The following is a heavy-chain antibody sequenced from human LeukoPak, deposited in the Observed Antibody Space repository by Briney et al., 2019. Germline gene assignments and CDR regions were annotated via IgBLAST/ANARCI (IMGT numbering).Heavy chain of an antibody. V-gene: IGHV5-51*01. D-gene: IGHD4/OR15-4a*01. CDR3: ARRDGLWALDY. Sequence: GESLKISCEGSGYTFTKYWIGWVRQMPGKGLEWVGIIYPGDSDTRYRPSFQGQVTISADKSISTAYLQWSSLKASDTAMYYCARRDGLWALDYWGQGTLVTVSS. J-gene: IGHJ4*02. CDR1: GYTFTKYW. CDR2: IYPGDSDT.